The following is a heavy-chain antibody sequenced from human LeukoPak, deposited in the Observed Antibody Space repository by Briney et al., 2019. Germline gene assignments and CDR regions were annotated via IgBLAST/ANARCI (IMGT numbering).Heavy chain of an antibody. D-gene: IGHD2-15*01. CDR2: IYYSGNT. CDR3: ARRVVVLAATRREKNYSGMDV. CDR1: GGSISGSSYY. Sequence: PSETLSLTCTVSGGSISGSSYYWGWIRQPPGKGLEWIGSIYYSGNTYYNPSLKSRVTISVDTSKNQFSLKLNSVTATDTAVYSCARRVVVLAATRREKNYSGMDVWGQGTTVTVSS. J-gene: IGHJ6*02. V-gene: IGHV4-39*01.